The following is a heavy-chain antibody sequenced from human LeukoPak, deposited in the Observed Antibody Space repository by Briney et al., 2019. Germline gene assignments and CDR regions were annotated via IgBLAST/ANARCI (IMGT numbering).Heavy chain of an antibody. D-gene: IGHD3-10*01. CDR3: ASLVKYTYHYGSGSYYWYYFDY. J-gene: IGHJ4*02. Sequence: SETLSLTCSVSGASVSSYYWSWIRQPAGKGLEWIGHIYTSGNTNYNPSLKSRVTMSVDTSKNQFSLNLSSVTAADTAVYYCASLVKYTYHYGSGSYYWYYFDYWGQGTLVTVSS. CDR2: IYTSGNT. V-gene: IGHV4-4*07. CDR1: GASVSSYY.